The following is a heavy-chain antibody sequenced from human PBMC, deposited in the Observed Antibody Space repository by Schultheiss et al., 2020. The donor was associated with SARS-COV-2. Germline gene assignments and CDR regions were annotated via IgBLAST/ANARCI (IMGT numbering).Heavy chain of an antibody. J-gene: IGHJ4*02. D-gene: IGHD3-22*01. Sequence: SETLSLTCTVSGGSISSYYWSWIRQTPGKGLEWIGYIYYSGSTYYNPSLKSRVTISVDTSKNQFSLKLSSVTAADTAVYYCARGTHYDSSGYYYYFDYWGQGTLVTVSS. CDR2: IYYSGST. V-gene: IGHV4-59*01. CDR3: ARGTHYDSSGYYYYFDY. CDR1: GGSISSYY.